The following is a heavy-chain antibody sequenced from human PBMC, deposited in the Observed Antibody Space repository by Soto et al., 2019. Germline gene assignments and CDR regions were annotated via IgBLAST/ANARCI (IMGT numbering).Heavy chain of an antibody. CDR2: ISSDGNNK. V-gene: IGHV3-30*18. Sequence: GGSLRLSFAASGFTFSTYGMHWVRQAPGKGLEWVAVISSDGNNKYYADPVKGRFTISRDNSKNTLYLQMNSLRAEDTAVYYCAKDMPLFGXLTYYYDNSGYYRLFDYWGQGTLVTVSS. J-gene: IGHJ4*02. CDR1: GFTFSTYG. D-gene: IGHD3-22*01. CDR3: AKDMPLFGXLTYYYDNSGYYRLFDY.